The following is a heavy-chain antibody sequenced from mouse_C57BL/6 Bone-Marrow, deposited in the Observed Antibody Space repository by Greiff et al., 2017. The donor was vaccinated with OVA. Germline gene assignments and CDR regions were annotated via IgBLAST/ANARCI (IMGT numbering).Heavy chain of an antibody. CDR3: ARDEVADY. CDR2: SRNKANDYTT. CDR1: GFTFSDFY. D-gene: IGHD1-1*02. J-gene: IGHJ2*01. Sequence: EVKLVESGGGLVQSGRSLRLSCATSGFTFSDFYMEWVRQAPGKGLEWIAASRNKANDYTTEYSASVKGRFIVSRDTSHSILYLQMNALRAEDTAIYYCARDEVADYWGQGTTLTVSS. V-gene: IGHV7-1*01.